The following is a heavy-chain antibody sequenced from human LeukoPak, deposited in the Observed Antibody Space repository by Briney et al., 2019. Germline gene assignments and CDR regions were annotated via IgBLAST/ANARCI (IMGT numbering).Heavy chain of an antibody. CDR2: ISAGSGTI. V-gene: IGHV3-48*04. CDR1: GISVSSNN. Sequence: PGGSLRLSCAASGISVSSNNMHWVRQAPGGGLEWVSYISAGSGTIYSADSVKGRFTISRDNAKNSLYLQMNSLRVEDTAVYFCARDLGLRRMIWGRGTLVAVS. D-gene: IGHD5-12*01. CDR3: ARDLGLRRMI. J-gene: IGHJ2*01.